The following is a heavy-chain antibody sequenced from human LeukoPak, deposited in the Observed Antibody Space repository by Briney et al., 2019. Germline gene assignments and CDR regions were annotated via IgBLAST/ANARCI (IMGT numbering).Heavy chain of an antibody. CDR3: AREEIVVPAASGDY. CDR2: INPNSGGT. D-gene: IGHD2-2*01. J-gene: IGHJ4*02. CDR1: GYTFTGYY. V-gene: IGHV1-2*02. Sequence: ASVKVSCKASGYTFTGYYMHWVRQAPGQGLEWMGWINPNSGGTNYAQKFQGRVTMTRDTSISTAYMELSRLRSDYTAVYYCAREEIVVPAASGDYWGQGTLVTVSS.